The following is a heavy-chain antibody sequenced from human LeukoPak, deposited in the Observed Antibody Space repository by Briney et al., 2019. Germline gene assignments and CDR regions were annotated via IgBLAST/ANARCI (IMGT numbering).Heavy chain of an antibody. D-gene: IGHD2-2*01. Sequence: GGSLRLSCAASGFTLSSYAMSWVRQAPGKGLEWVSAISGSGGSTYYADSVKGRFTISRDNSRNTLYLQMNSLRAEDTAVYYCAKDLTRVVPGDDAFDIWGQGTMVTVSS. CDR2: ISGSGGST. J-gene: IGHJ3*02. V-gene: IGHV3-23*01. CDR3: AKDLTRVVPGDDAFDI. CDR1: GFTLSSYA.